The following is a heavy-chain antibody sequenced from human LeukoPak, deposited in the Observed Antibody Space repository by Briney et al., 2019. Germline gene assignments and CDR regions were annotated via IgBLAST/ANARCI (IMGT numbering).Heavy chain of an antibody. V-gene: IGHV1-18*01. J-gene: IGHJ4*02. Sequence: ASVTVSCKASGYTFNNFFISWVRQAPGQGLEWVGWISPHSHTTHYAEKFQGRVTMTTDTSTTTVYMELRSLRSDDTAVYFCARGQTMYDWGQRTPVTVSS. CDR1: GYTFNNFF. CDR2: ISPHSHTT. D-gene: IGHD3-10*02. CDR3: ARGQTMYD.